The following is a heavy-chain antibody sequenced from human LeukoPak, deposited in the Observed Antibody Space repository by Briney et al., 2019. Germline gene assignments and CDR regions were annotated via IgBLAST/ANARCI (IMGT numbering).Heavy chain of an antibody. J-gene: IGHJ2*01. CDR3: ARAPTYYYDSSGYYYWYFDL. V-gene: IGHV4-59*12. CDR2: IYYSGST. CDR1: GGSISSYY. D-gene: IGHD3-22*01. Sequence: KPSETLSLTCTVSGGSISSYYWSWIRQPPGKGLEWIGYIYYSGSTNHNPSLKSRVTMSVDTSKNQFSLKLSSVTAADTAVYYCARAPTYYYDSSGYYYWYFDLWGRGTLVTVSS.